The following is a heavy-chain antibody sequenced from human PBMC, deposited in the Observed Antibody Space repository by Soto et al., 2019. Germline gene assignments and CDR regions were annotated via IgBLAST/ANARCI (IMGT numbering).Heavy chain of an antibody. D-gene: IGHD3-22*01. CDR1: GYTFTGYY. CDR3: ASDDYYDSSGYRRRYYYGMDV. CDR2: INPNSGGT. J-gene: IGHJ6*02. Sequence: ASVKVSCKASGYTFTGYYMHWVRQAPGQGLEWMGWINPNSGGTNYAQKFQGWVTMTRDTSISTAYMELSRLRSDDTAVYYCASDDYYDSSGYRRRYYYGMDVWGQGTTVTVSS. V-gene: IGHV1-2*04.